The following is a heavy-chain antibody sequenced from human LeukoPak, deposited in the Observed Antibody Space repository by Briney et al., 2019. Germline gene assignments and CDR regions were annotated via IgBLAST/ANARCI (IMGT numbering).Heavy chain of an antibody. CDR2: IHYTGRT. CDR3: ARDVGSNAFDI. D-gene: IGHD2-15*01. Sequence: SETLSLTCTVSGGSISSYYWSWIRQPPGEGLEWIGYIHYTGRTNYNPSLKSRVTISVDTSKNQFSLKLSSVTGADTAVYYCARDVGSNAFDIWGQGTMVTVSS. CDR1: GGSISSYY. J-gene: IGHJ3*02. V-gene: IGHV4-59*01.